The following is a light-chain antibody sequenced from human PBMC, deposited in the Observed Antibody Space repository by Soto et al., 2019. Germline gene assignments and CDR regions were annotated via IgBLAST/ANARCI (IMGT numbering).Light chain of an antibody. CDR3: QQYNSYPWT. CDR2: DAS. CDR1: QSSSSW. V-gene: IGKV1-5*01. Sequence: DIQMTQSPSTLSASVGDRVTITCRASQSSSSWLAWYQQTPGKAPKLRIYDASSLERGVPSRFSGSGSGTEFTLTISSLQPDDFATYYCQQYNSYPWTFGQGTKVDIK. J-gene: IGKJ1*01.